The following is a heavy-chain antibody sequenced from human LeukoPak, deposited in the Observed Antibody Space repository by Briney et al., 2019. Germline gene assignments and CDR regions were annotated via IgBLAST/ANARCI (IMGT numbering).Heavy chain of an antibody. CDR1: GFTFSSYG. V-gene: IGHV3-30*18. D-gene: IGHD1-26*01. Sequence: GGSLRLSCAASGFTFSSYGMHWVRQAPGKGLEWVAVISYDGSNKYYADSVKGRFTISRDNSKNTLYLQMNSLRAEDTAVYYCAKDPLVGAKGIDYWGQGTLVTVSS. CDR2: ISYDGSNK. CDR3: AKDPLVGAKGIDY. J-gene: IGHJ4*02.